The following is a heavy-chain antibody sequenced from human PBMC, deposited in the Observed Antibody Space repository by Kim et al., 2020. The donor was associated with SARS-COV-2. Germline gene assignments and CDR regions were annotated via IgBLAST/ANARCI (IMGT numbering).Heavy chain of an antibody. D-gene: IGHD2-21*02. CDR2: IYYSGST. J-gene: IGHJ4*02. Sequence: SETLSLTCTVSGGSISSSSYYWGWIRQPPGKGLEWIGSIYYSGSTYYNPSLKSRVTISVDTSKNQFSLKLSSVTAADTAVYYCARDLRDSFDYWGQGTLVTVSS. V-gene: IGHV4-39*07. CDR1: GGSISSSSYY. CDR3: ARDLRDSFDY.